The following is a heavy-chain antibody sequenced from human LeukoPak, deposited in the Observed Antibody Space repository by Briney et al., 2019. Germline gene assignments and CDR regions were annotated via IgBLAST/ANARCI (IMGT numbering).Heavy chain of an antibody. V-gene: IGHV4-4*02. Sequence: SETLSLTCGVSGGSISSTNRWSWVRQPPGQGLEWIGEINHSGSTNYNPSLKSRVTISVDTSKNQFSLKLSSVTAADTAVYYCARGPCSGGSCYARVYFDYWGQGTLVTVSS. D-gene: IGHD2-15*01. CDR1: GGSISSTNR. J-gene: IGHJ4*02. CDR2: INHSGST. CDR3: ARGPCSGGSCYARVYFDY.